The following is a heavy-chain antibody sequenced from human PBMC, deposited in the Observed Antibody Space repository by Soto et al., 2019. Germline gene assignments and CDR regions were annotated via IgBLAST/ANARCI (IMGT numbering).Heavy chain of an antibody. CDR1: GFTVSSNY. V-gene: IGHV3-66*01. Sequence: GGSLRLSCAASGFTVSSNYMSWVRQAPGKGLEWVSVIYSGGSTYYADFLKGRFTFSRDNAKNSLYLQMNSLRDEDTAVYYCARDRNPDYYDSSGYYYAIGYYYGMDVWGQGTTVTVSS. J-gene: IGHJ6*02. D-gene: IGHD3-22*01. CDR2: IYSGGST. CDR3: ARDRNPDYYDSSGYYYAIGYYYGMDV.